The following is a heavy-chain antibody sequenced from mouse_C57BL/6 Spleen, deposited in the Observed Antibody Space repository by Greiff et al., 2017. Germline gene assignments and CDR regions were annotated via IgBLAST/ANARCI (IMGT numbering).Heavy chain of an antibody. Sequence: VQLQQPGAELVLPGASVKLSCKASGYTFTSYWMHWVKQRPGQGLEWIGEIDPSGSYTNYLQKFKGKSTLTVDKSSSTAYMQLSSLTSEDSAVYYCARGDDGYSGWFAYWGKGTLVTVSA. D-gene: IGHD2-3*01. CDR1: GYTFTSYW. V-gene: IGHV1-69*01. CDR3: ARGDDGYSGWFAY. CDR2: IDPSGSYT. J-gene: IGHJ3*01.